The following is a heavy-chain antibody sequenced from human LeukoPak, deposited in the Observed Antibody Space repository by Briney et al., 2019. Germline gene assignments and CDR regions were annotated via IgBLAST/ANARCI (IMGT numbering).Heavy chain of an antibody. CDR2: INPNSGGT. Sequence: ASVKVSCKASGYTFTGYYMHWVRHAPGQGLEWMGWINPNSGGTNYAQKFQGRVTMTRDTSISTAYMELSRLRSDDTAVYYCASGYYDILTGKKTDYYYYGMDVWGQGTTVTVSS. CDR3: ASGYYDILTGKKTDYYYYGMDV. V-gene: IGHV1-2*02. CDR1: GYTFTGYY. J-gene: IGHJ6*02. D-gene: IGHD3-9*01.